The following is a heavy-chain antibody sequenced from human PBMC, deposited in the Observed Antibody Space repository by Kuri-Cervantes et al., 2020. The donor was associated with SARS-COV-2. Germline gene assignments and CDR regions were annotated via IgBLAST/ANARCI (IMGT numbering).Heavy chain of an antibody. CDR2: IKADGGEM. Sequence: GGSLRLSCEASGFTLTYRWMAWFRQAPGKGLEWVAAIKADGGEMVYVDSAKGRFTISRDNAKNSVFLQMNSVGIEDTSLYFCAWGRGWTFDIWSRGTMVTVSS. CDR3: AWGRGWTFDI. V-gene: IGHV3-7*04. J-gene: IGHJ3*02. CDR1: GFTLTYRW. D-gene: IGHD3-3*01.